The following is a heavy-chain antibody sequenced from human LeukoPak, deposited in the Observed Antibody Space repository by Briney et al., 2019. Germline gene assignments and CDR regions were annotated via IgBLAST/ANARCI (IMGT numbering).Heavy chain of an antibody. Sequence: GGSLRLSCAASGFTFGDYAMHWVRQAPGKGLEWASGISWNSGSIVYADSVKGRFTISRDNAKNSLYLQMNSLRAEDMALYYCAKLRSGSFDIWGQGTMVTISS. CDR2: ISWNSGSI. V-gene: IGHV3-9*03. J-gene: IGHJ3*02. CDR3: AKLRSGSFDI. CDR1: GFTFGDYA.